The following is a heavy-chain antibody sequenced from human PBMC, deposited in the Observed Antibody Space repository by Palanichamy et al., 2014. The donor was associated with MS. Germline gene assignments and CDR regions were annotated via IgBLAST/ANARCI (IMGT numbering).Heavy chain of an antibody. CDR3: AKDPRDGYNPRFDY. CDR1: GFTFSSYG. CDR2: ISYDGSNK. V-gene: IGHV3-30*18. Sequence: GRSLRLSCAASGFTFSSYGMHWVRQAPGKGLEWVAVISYDGSNKYYADSVKGRFTISRDNSKNTLYLQMNSLRAEDTAVYYCAKDPRDGYNPRFDYWGQGTLVTVSS. J-gene: IGHJ4*02. D-gene: IGHD5-24*01.